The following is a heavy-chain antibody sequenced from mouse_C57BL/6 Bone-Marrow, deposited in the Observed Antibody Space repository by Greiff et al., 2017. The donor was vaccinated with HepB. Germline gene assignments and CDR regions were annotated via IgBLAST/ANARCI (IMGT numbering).Heavy chain of an antibody. J-gene: IGHJ2*01. Sequence: EVKLLQSGDGLVKPGGSLKLSCAASGFTFSSYAMSWVRQTPEKRLEWVAYISNGGDYTYYANTVKGRFTISRDNDRNTLYLQVGSLKSEDTAMYYCTGGGDLALEYWGQGTTLTVSS. D-gene: IGHD1-3*01. CDR2: ISNGGDYT. CDR3: TGGGDLALEY. CDR1: GFTFSSYA. V-gene: IGHV5-9-1*02.